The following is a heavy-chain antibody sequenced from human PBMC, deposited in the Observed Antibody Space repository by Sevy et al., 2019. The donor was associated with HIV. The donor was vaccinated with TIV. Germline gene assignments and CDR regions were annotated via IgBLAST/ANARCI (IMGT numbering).Heavy chain of an antibody. CDR2: IYYSGST. D-gene: IGHD6-13*01. J-gene: IGHJ6*02. V-gene: IGHV4-59*12. CDR3: ARRGDAAAGPAPYYYYYYGMDV. Sequence: SETLSLTCTVSGGSISSYYWSWIRQPPGKGLEWIGYIYYSGSTNYNPSLKSRVTISVDTSKNQFSLKLISVTAADTALYFCARRGDAAAGPAPYYYYYYGMDVWGQGTTVTVSS. CDR1: GGSISSYY.